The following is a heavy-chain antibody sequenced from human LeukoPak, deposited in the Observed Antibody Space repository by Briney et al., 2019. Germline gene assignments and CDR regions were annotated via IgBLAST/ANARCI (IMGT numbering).Heavy chain of an antibody. V-gene: IGHV3-23*01. CDR2: MSNSGGST. CDR1: GFTFSSYG. D-gene: IGHD3-22*01. CDR3: AKCGAYYYDSSGYPFH. J-gene: IGHJ4*02. Sequence: PGGSLRLSCAASGFTFSSYGMSWVRQAPGKGLEWVSTMSNSGGSTYYADSVKGRFTISRDNSKNTLYLQMNSLRAEDTAVYYCAKCGAYYYDSSGYPFHWGQGTLVTVSS.